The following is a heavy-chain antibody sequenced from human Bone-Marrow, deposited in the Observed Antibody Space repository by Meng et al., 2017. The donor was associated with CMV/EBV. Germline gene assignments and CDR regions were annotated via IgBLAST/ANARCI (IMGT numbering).Heavy chain of an antibody. CDR2: IYPGDSDT. CDR3: ARSGVDTYYYYGMDV. D-gene: IGHD5-18*01. CDR1: GYSFTSYW. Sequence: GESLKISCKGSGYSFTSYWIGWVRQMPGKGLEWMGIIYPGDSDTRYSPSFQGQVTISADKSISTAYLQWSSLKASDTAMYYCARSGVDTYYYYGMDVWGQGTTVTVSS. V-gene: IGHV5-51*01. J-gene: IGHJ6*02.